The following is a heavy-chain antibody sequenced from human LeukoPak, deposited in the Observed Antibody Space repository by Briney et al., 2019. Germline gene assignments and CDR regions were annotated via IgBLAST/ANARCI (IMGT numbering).Heavy chain of an antibody. J-gene: IGHJ4*02. CDR3: AKDLTRIAAAGTSDY. CDR1: GFTLSTYW. D-gene: IGHD6-13*01. CDR2: ISYDGSNK. Sequence: GGSLRLSCAASGFTLSTYWMSWVRQAPGKGLEWVAVISYDGSNKYYADSVKGRFTISRDNSKNTLYLQMNSLRAEDTAVYYCAKDLTRIAAAGTSDYWGQGTLVTVSS. V-gene: IGHV3-30*18.